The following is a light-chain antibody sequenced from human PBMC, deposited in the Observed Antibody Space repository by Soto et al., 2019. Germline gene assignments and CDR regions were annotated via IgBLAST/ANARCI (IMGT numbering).Light chain of an antibody. CDR1: TSDVGGYNY. J-gene: IGLJ1*01. CDR3: SSYTSTTPYV. CDR2: DVN. Sequence: QSVLTQPASVSGSPGQSITLSCTGTTSDVGGYNYVSWYQQHPGKAPKLMIYDVNKRPSGVSNRFSGSKSGNTASLTISGLQAEDEADYYCSSYTSTTPYVFGTGTKVTVL. V-gene: IGLV2-14*01.